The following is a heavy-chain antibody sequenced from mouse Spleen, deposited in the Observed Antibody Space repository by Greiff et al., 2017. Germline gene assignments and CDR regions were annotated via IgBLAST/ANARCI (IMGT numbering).Heavy chain of an antibody. J-gene: IGHJ3*01. D-gene: IGHD1-2*01. V-gene: IGHV5-17*02. Sequence: EVQVVESGGGLVQPGGSRKLSCAASGFTFSSFGMHWVRQAPEKGLEWVAYISSGSSTIYYADTVKGRFTISRDNPKNTLFLQMTSLRSEDTAMYYCASDHYYGYPAWFAYWGQGTLVTVSA. CDR2: ISSGSSTI. CDR3: ASDHYYGYPAWFAY. CDR1: GFTFSSFG.